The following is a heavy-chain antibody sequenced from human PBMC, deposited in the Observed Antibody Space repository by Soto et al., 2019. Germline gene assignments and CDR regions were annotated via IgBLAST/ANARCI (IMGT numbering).Heavy chain of an antibody. D-gene: IGHD6-25*01. CDR3: ARDGGNGPLDS. J-gene: IGHJ4*02. V-gene: IGHV4-59*12. CDR2: IYYGGST. CDR1: GGSISNYY. Sequence: PSETLSLTCTVSGGSISNYYWSWIRQPPGKGLEWIGYIYYGGSTNYNASLKSRVTISVDTSKNQFSLKLNSVTAADTAVYYCARDGGNGPLDSWGQGTLDTVSS.